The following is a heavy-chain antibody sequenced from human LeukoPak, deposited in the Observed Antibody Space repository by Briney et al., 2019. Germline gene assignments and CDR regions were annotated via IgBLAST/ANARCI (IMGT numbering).Heavy chain of an antibody. CDR3: ARVGGQYQLLPDY. CDR1: GGTFSSYA. CDR2: IIPIFGTA. Sequence: GASVKVSFKASGGTFSSYAISWVRQAPGQGLEWMGRIIPIFGTANYAQKFQGRVTITTDESTSTVYMELSSLRSEDTAVYYCARVGGQYQLLPDYWGQGTLVTVSS. J-gene: IGHJ4*02. V-gene: IGHV1-69*05. D-gene: IGHD2-2*01.